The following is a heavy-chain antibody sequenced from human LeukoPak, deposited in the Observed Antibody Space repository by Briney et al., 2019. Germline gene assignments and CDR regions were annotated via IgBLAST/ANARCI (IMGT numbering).Heavy chain of an antibody. V-gene: IGHV1-69*04. J-gene: IGHJ4*02. D-gene: IGHD5-24*01. CDR1: GGTFSSYA. CDR3: ARERWLQPFDY. CDR2: IIPILGIA. Sequence: ASVKVSCKASGGTFSSYAISWVRQAPGQGLERMGRIIPILGIANYAQKFQGRVTITADKSTSTAYMELSSLRSEDTAVYYCARERWLQPFDYWGQGTLVTVSS.